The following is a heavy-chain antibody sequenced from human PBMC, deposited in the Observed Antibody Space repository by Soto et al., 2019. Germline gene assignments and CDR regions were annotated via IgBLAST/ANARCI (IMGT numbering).Heavy chain of an antibody. D-gene: IGHD5-18*01. Sequence: QVQLVQSGAEVKKPGSSVKVSCKASGDTLSTHGISWVRQAPGQGLEWMGGTIPIIGTTDYAEKFQGRVTITADESTTTSYMELSSLRPDDTAVYYWAAGDSSDTGDHGGQGTLVNVSA. CDR1: GDTLSTHG. CDR2: TIPIIGTT. J-gene: IGHJ4*02. V-gene: IGHV1-69*01. CDR3: AAGDSSDTGDH.